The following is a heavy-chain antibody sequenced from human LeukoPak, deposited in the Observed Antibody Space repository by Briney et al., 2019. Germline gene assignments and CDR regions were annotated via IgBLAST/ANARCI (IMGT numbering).Heavy chain of an antibody. CDR1: GYTFTSYA. CDR3: ARRLPRLPGYCSGGSCYRQPAYNWFDP. D-gene: IGHD2-15*01. Sequence: ASVKVSCKASGYTFTSYAMHWVRQAPGQRLEWMGWINAGNGNTKYSQKFQGRVTITRDTSASTAYMELSSLRSEDTAVYYCARRLPRLPGYCSGGSCYRQPAYNWFDPWGQGTLVTVSS. CDR2: INAGNGNT. V-gene: IGHV1-3*01. J-gene: IGHJ5*02.